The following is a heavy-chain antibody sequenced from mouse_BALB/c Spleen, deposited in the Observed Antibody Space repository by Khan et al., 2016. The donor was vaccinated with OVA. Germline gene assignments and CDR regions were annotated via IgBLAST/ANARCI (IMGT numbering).Heavy chain of an antibody. J-gene: IGHJ4*01. CDR2: IWGDGST. V-gene: IGHV2-6-7*01. CDR3: ARAYYGNYREAMDY. CDR1: GFSFNGYG. Sequence: VQLQESGPGLVAPSQSLSITCTVSGFSFNGYGVNWVRQPPGKGLEWLGMIWGDGSTDYNSVLKSRLSISKDKSKSQVFLKMNSLQTDDTAMYYCARAYYGNYREAMDYWGQGTSVTVSS. D-gene: IGHD2-10*01.